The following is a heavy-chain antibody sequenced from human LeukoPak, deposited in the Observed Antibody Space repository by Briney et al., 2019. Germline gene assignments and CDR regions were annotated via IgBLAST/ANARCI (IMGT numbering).Heavy chain of an antibody. D-gene: IGHD6-19*01. CDR3: AREGSGWYPPRYYYMDV. CDR2: INPNTGGT. V-gene: IGHV1-2*02. CDR1: GYTFTDYY. J-gene: IGHJ6*03. Sequence: ASVKVSCKASGYTFTDYYMHWVRQAPGQGLEWMGWINPNTGGTNYAQKFQGRVTMTRDTSISTVYMELIRLRSDDTAVYYCAREGSGWYPPRYYYMDVWGKGTTVTVSS.